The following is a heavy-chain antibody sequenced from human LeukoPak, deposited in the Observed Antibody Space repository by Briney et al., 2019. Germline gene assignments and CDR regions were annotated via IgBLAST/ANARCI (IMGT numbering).Heavy chain of an antibody. J-gene: IGHJ6*03. CDR1: GFTFSDYY. D-gene: IGHD6-13*01. V-gene: IGHV3-11*06. Sequence: GGSLRLSCAASGFTFSDYYMSWIRQAPGKGLEWVSYISSSSSYIYYADSVKGRFTISRDNAKNSVYLQMTSLRAEDTALYYCAKDATAVPGTVYMDVWGKGTTVTISS. CDR2: ISSSSSYI. CDR3: AKDATAVPGTVYMDV.